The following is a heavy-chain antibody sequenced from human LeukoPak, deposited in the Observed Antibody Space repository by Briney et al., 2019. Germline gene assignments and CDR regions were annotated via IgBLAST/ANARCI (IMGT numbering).Heavy chain of an antibody. D-gene: IGHD3-3*01. Sequence: ASVKVSCKASGGTFSSYAISWVRQAPGQGLEWMGGIIPIFGTANYAQKLQGRVTMTTDTSTSTAYMELRSLRSDDTAVYYCARARFLEWLLCDYWGQGTLVTVSS. J-gene: IGHJ4*02. CDR2: IIPIFGTA. CDR1: GGTFSSYA. CDR3: ARARFLEWLLCDY. V-gene: IGHV1-69*05.